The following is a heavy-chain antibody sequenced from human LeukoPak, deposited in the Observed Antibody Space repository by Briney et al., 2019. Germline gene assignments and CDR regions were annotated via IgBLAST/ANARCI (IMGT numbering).Heavy chain of an antibody. Sequence: GGSLRLSCTASGFPFSTYWLSWVRQAPGKGLEWVANINQDGSGEYYAGSVKGRFTIARDNAKNSLYLQMNSLRAEDTAVYYCAKRMATITGLDYWGQGTLVTVSS. CDR2: INQDGSGE. D-gene: IGHD5-24*01. CDR1: GFPFSTYW. J-gene: IGHJ4*02. V-gene: IGHV3-7*03. CDR3: AKRMATITGLDY.